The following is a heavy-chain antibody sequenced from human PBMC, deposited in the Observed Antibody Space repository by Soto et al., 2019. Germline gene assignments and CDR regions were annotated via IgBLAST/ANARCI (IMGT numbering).Heavy chain of an antibody. V-gene: IGHV3-23*01. J-gene: IGHJ6*02. Sequence: PGGSLRLSCAASGFTFSSYAMSWVRQAPGKGLEWVSAISGSGGSTYYADSVKGRFTISRDNSKNTLYLQMNSLRAEDTAVYYCVLSSGRYMDVWGQGTTVTVSS. CDR2: ISGSGGST. D-gene: IGHD3-3*01. CDR3: VLSSGRYMDV. CDR1: GFTFSSYA.